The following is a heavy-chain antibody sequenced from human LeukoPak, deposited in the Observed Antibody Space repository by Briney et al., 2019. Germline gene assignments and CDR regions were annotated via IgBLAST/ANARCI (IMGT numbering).Heavy chain of an antibody. Sequence: SETLSLTCAVYGGSFSGYYWSWIRQPPGKGLEWIGEINHSGSTNYNPSLKSRVTISVDTSKNQFSLKLSSVTAADTAVYYCARALYSSSWQALYYYYYMDVWGKGTTVTVSS. J-gene: IGHJ6*03. CDR3: ARALYSSSWQALYYYYYMDV. CDR1: GGSFSGYY. CDR2: INHSGST. V-gene: IGHV4-34*01. D-gene: IGHD6-13*01.